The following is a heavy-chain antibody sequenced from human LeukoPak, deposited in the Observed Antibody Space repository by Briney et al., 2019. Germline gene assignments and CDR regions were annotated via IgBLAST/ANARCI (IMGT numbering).Heavy chain of an antibody. D-gene: IGHD6-13*01. CDR1: GFTFSIYW. Sequence: PGGSLRLSCAASGFTFSIYWMTWVRQAPGKGLEWVANIKQDGSEKYYVDSVKGRFTISRDNAKNSLYLQMNSLRAEDTAVYYCARGGSSSSWYWYYWGQGTLVTVSS. CDR3: ARGGSSSSWYWYY. V-gene: IGHV3-7*01. CDR2: IKQDGSEK. J-gene: IGHJ4*02.